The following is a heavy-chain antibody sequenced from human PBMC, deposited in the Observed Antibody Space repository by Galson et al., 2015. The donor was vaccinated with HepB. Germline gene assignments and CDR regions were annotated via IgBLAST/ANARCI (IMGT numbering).Heavy chain of an antibody. D-gene: IGHD3-10*01. CDR1: GVTFPTSA. J-gene: IGHJ4*02. CDR3: AAGETVWFGES. Sequence: QSGAEVKKPRTSVKVSCKASGVTFPTSAVQWVRQLRGQRLELIGWIVVGTGNRDYAQRFQERVTITRDMSARTVYMEMRSLRSDDTAIYYCAAGETVWFGESWGQGTAVTVSS. CDR2: IVVGTGNR. V-gene: IGHV1-58*01.